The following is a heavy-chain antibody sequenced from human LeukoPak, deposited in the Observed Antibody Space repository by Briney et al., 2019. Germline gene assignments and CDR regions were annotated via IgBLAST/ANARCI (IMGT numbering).Heavy chain of an antibody. D-gene: IGHD6-25*01. CDR3: ARDSSGNPFDY. Sequence: ASVKVSCKASGYSFTAFYIHWVRQAPGQGLEWMGWINPNSGGTNYAQKFQGRVTMTRDTSISTAYMELSRLRSDDTAVYYCARDSSGNPFDYWGQGTLVTVSS. J-gene: IGHJ4*02. V-gene: IGHV1-2*02. CDR1: GYSFTAFY. CDR2: INPNSGGT.